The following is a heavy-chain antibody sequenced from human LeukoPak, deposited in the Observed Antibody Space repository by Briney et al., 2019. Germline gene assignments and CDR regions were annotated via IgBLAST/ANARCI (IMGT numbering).Heavy chain of an antibody. D-gene: IGHD3-10*01. Sequence: SGGSLRLSCEASGFTFSSYAMSWVRQAPGKGLEWVSAISGSGGSTYYADSVKGRFTISRDNSKNTLYLQMNGLRAEDTAVYYCAKDPFPHPSGSYSHYWGRGTLVTVSS. CDR3: AKDPFPHPSGSYSHY. J-gene: IGHJ4*02. CDR1: GFTFSSYA. CDR2: ISGSGGST. V-gene: IGHV3-23*01.